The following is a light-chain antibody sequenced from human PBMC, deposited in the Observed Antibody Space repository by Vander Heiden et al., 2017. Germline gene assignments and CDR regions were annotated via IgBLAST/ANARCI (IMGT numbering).Light chain of an antibody. V-gene: IGKV1-33*01. CDR1: QDIGTF. CDR3: QQNDNLPPFT. CDR2: RAS. J-gene: IGKJ2*01. Sequence: DIQLTQSPSSLSASAGDRITITCQASQDIGTFLNWYQHKPGKAPKLLISRASDLASGVPSRFLGSGSESYFTLTISSLQPEDIATYYCQQNDNLPPFTFGQGTKLE.